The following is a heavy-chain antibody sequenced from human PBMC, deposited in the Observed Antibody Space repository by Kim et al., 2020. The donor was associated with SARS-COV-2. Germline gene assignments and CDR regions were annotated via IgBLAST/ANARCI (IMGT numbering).Heavy chain of an antibody. D-gene: IGHD3-22*01. CDR1: GGSFSGYY. CDR3: ARVDVITMIVVVFDP. V-gene: IGHV4-34*01. Sequence: SETLSLTCAVYGGSFSGYYWSWIRQPPGKGLEWIGEINHSGSTNYNPSLKSRVTISVDTSKNQFSLKLSSVTAADTAVYYCARVDVITMIVVVFDPCGQG. CDR2: INHSGST. J-gene: IGHJ5*02.